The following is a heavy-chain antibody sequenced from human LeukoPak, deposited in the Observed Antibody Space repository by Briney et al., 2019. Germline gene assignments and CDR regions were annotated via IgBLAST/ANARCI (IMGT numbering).Heavy chain of an antibody. J-gene: IGHJ4*02. V-gene: IGHV3-23*01. CDR3: AKGPITYYYDSSGYYSGFDY. CDR2: ISGSGGST. Sequence: PGGSLRLSCAASGFIFSNYAMTWVRQAPGKGLEWVSAISGSGGSTYYADSVRGRFTISRDNSKNTLYLQMNSLRAEDTAVYYCAKGPITYYYDSSGYYSGFDYWGQGTLVTVSS. CDR1: GFIFSNYA. D-gene: IGHD3-22*01.